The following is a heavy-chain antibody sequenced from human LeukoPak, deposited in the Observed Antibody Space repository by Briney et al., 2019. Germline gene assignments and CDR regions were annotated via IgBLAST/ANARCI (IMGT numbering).Heavy chain of an antibody. CDR2: ISSSSSYI. J-gene: IGHJ4*02. CDR3: ARAPEGYYDILTGYWGD. V-gene: IGHV3-21*01. Sequence: PGGSLRLSCAASGFTFSSYSMNWVRQAPGKGLEWVSSISSSSSYIYYADSVKGRFTISRDNAKNSLYLQMNSLRAEDTAVYYCARAPEGYYDILTGYWGDWGQGTLVTVSS. D-gene: IGHD3-9*01. CDR1: GFTFSSYS.